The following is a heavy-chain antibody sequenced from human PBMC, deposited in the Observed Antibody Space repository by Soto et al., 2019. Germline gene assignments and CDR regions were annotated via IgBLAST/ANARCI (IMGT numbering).Heavy chain of an antibody. CDR2: INPSGGST. V-gene: IGHV1-46*01. D-gene: IGHD3-16*02. CDR3: ARFELIEYYFDY. CDR1: GYTLTSYY. J-gene: IGHJ4*02. Sequence: ASVKVPCKASGYTLTSYYMHWVRQAPGQGLEWMGIINPSGGSTSYAQKFQGRVTMTRDTSTSTVYMELSSLRSEDTAVYYCARFELIEYYFDYWGQGTLVTVSS.